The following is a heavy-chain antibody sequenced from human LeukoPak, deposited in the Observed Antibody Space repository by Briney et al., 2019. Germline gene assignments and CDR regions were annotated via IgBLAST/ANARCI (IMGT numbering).Heavy chain of an antibody. Sequence: PGRSLRLSCAASGFTFSSYGMHWVRQAPGKGLEWVANIKQDGSAKFYVDSVKGRFTISRDNAKNSLYLQMNSLRAEDTAVYYCARPTAPYYYYGMDVWGQGTTVTVSS. CDR2: IKQDGSAK. J-gene: IGHJ6*02. D-gene: IGHD1-1*01. CDR3: ARPTAPYYYYGMDV. V-gene: IGHV3-7*02. CDR1: GFTFSSYG.